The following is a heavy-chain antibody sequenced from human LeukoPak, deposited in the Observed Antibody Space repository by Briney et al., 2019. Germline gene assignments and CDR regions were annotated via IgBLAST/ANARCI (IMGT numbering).Heavy chain of an antibody. CDR2: ISSSSNYI. V-gene: IGHV3-21*01. D-gene: IGHD6-13*01. CDR1: GFTFSSYS. J-gene: IGHJ2*01. CDR3: ARAAYSSTWYSRYFDL. Sequence: PGGSLRLSCAASGFTFSSYSMNWVRQAPGKGLEWVSSISSSSNYIYYADSMKGQFTISRDNAKNSLYLQMNSLRAEDTAVYYCARAAYSSTWYSRYFDLWGRGTLVTVSS.